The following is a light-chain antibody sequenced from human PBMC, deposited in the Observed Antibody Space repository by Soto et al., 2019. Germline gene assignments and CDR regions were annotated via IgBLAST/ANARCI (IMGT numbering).Light chain of an antibody. CDR1: SSNIVAGYD. J-gene: IGLJ3*02. Sequence: QSVLTQPPSVSGAPGQRVTISCTGSSSNIVAGYDVHWYQQLPGTAPKLLIYGNSNRPSGVPDRFSGSKSGTSASLAITGLQAEDEADYYCQSYDSSLSGSWVFGGGTQLTVL. CDR2: GNS. CDR3: QSYDSSLSGSWV. V-gene: IGLV1-40*01.